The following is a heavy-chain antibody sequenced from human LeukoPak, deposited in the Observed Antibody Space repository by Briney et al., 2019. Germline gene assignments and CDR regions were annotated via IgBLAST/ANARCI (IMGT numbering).Heavy chain of an antibody. CDR1: GGSISSGGYS. D-gene: IGHD3-22*01. J-gene: IGHJ3*02. CDR3: ARQKLNYYDSSGYYYGAFDI. V-gene: IGHV4-30-2*01. CDR2: IYHSGST. Sequence: PSETLSLTCAVSGGSISSGGYSWSWIRQPPGNGLEWIGYIYHSGSTYYNPSLKSRVTISVDRSKNQFSLKLSSVAAADTAVYYCARQKLNYYDSSGYYYGAFDIWGQGTMVTVSS.